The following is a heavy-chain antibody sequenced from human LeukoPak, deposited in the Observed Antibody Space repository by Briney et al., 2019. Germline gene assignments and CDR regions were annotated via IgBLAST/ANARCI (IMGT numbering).Heavy chain of an antibody. CDR3: ARDRSSWSTPHYFDY. CDR2: ISAYNGNT. J-gene: IGHJ4*02. CDR1: GYTFTGYY. Sequence: VASVNVSCKASGYTFTGYYMHWVRQAPGQGLEWMGWISAYNGNTNYAQKLQGRVTMTTDTSTSTAYMELRSLRSDDTAVYYCARDRSSWSTPHYFDYWGQGTLVTVSS. D-gene: IGHD6-13*01. V-gene: IGHV1-18*04.